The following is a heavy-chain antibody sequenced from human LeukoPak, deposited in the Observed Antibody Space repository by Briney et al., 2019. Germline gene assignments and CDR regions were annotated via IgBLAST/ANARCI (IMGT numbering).Heavy chain of an antibody. J-gene: IGHJ3*01. D-gene: IGHD4/OR15-4a*01. V-gene: IGHV3-20*04. CDR2: INWNGDRT. Sequence: GGSLRLSCAASGFIFDDYGMSWVRQAPGKGLDWVSGINWNGDRTGYADSVKGRFTISRDNAKNSLYLQMNSLRAEDTAVYYCARAGRTSLTAPVWGQGTMVTVSS. CDR1: GFIFDDYG. CDR3: ARAGRTSLTAPV.